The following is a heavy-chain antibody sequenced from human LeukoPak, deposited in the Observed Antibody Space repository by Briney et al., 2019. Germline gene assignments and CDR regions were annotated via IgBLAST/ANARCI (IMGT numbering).Heavy chain of an antibody. CDR3: AREDIVLMVYAMPFDY. CDR2: IKQDGSEK. D-gene: IGHD2-8*01. V-gene: IGHV3-7*01. CDR1: GFTFSSYW. Sequence: PGGSLRLSCAASGFTFSSYWMSWVRQAPGKGLEWVANIKQDGSEKYYVDSVKGRFTISRDNAKNSLYLQMNSLRAEDTAVYYCAREDIVLMVYAMPFDYWGQGTLVTVSS. J-gene: IGHJ4*02.